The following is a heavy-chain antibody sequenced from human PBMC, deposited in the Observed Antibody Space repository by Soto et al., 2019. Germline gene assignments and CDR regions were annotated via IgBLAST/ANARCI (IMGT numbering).Heavy chain of an antibody. CDR1: GYTFTNFG. V-gene: IGHV1-18*01. D-gene: IGHD2-15*01. CDR2: ISAYNGNT. J-gene: IGHJ4*02. CDR3: ASRGTPIDY. Sequence: ASVKVSCKASGYTFTNFGISWVRQAPGQGLEWMGWISAYNGNTNYAQNFQGRVTMTTDTSTSTAYMELRSLRSDDTAVYYCASRGTPIDYWGQRTPVPVSS.